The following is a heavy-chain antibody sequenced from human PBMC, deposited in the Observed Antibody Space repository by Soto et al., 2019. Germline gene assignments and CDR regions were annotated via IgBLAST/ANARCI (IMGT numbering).Heavy chain of an antibody. J-gene: IGHJ5*02. Sequence: SETLSLTSFVSGCSITSYHWSWIRHFPGKGLGWIAYTSYTGNTNYNPSLQSRATISLDTAESQFSLELRSVTAADTAVYYCTVARLRLRSWFTPWGRGSLVTVSS. D-gene: IGHD2-21*02. CDR1: GCSITSYH. CDR2: TSYTGNT. CDR3: TVARLRLRSWFTP. V-gene: IGHV4-59*12.